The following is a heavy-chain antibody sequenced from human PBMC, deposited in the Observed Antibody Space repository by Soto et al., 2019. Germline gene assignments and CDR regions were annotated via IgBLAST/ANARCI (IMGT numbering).Heavy chain of an antibody. CDR2: IIPLLGIT. CDR3: ARDNDPPDYYFDY. J-gene: IGHJ4*02. D-gene: IGHD1-1*01. V-gene: IGHV1-69*04. Sequence: ASVKVSCKASGGTFSRYTINWVRQAPGQGLEWVGRIIPLLGITTYAQKFQDRVTISADRSMNTAYMELNSLRSEDTAVYYCARDNDPPDYYFDYWGPGTLVTVS. CDR1: GGTFSRYT.